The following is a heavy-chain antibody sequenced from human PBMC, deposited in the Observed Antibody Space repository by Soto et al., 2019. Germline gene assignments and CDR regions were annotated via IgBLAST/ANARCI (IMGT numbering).Heavy chain of an antibody. J-gene: IGHJ4*02. CDR1: GYTFTDYY. CDR3: ARDPIPQESWYYFDY. Sequence: QVQLVQSGAEVKKPGASVKVSCKASGYTFTDYYMHWVRQAPGHGLEWMGWINPNSGGTNYAKKFLGWVTMTWDTSISTADMELSTLRSDDTAVYYCARDPIPQESWYYFDYWGQGTLFTVSS. V-gene: IGHV1-2*04. CDR2: INPNSGGT. D-gene: IGHD6-13*01.